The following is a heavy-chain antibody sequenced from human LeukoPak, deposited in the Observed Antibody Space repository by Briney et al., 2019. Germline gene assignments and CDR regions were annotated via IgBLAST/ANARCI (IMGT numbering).Heavy chain of an antibody. CDR3: ARGMVEYSSSSAAFDI. D-gene: IGHD6-6*01. CDR2: IIPISGTA. J-gene: IGHJ3*02. Sequence: GSSVKVSCKAFGGTFSSYAISWVRQAPGQGLEWMGGIIPISGTANYAQEFQGRVTITTDESTSTAYMELSSLRSEDTAVYYCARGMVEYSSSSAAFDIWGQGTMVTVSS. V-gene: IGHV1-69*05. CDR1: GGTFSSYA.